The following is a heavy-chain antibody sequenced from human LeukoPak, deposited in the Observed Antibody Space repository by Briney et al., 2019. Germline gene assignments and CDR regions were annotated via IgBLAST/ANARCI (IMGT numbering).Heavy chain of an antibody. CDR1: GGSISSGDYY. V-gene: IGHV4-30-4*01. CDR3: ARDYGGNYAFGY. D-gene: IGHD4-23*01. Sequence: SQTLSLTCTVSGGSISSGDYYWRWIRQPPGKGLEWIGYIYYSGSTYYNPSLKSRVTMSVDTSKNQFSLKLSSVTAADTAVYYCARDYGGNYAFGYWGQGTLVTVSS. CDR2: IYYSGST. J-gene: IGHJ4*02.